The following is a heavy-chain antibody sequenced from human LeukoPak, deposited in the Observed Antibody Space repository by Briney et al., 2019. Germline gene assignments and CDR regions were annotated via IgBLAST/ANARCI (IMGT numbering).Heavy chain of an antibody. CDR3: ARDLSTLYAFDI. Sequence: GGSLRLSCAASGFTFSSYGMSWVRQAPGKGLEWVANIKQDGSEKYYVDSVKGRFTISRDNAKNSLYLQMNSLRAEDTAVYYCARDLSTLYAFDIWGQGTMVTVSS. CDR1: GFTFSSYG. J-gene: IGHJ3*02. V-gene: IGHV3-7*01. CDR2: IKQDGSEK.